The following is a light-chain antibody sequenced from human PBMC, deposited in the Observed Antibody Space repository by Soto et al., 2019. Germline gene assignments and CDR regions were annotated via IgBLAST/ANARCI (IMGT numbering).Light chain of an antibody. V-gene: IGLV1-40*01. CDR3: QSYDNRLSGLV. J-gene: IGLJ2*01. CDR1: SSNIGADYD. CDR2: GDN. Sequence: QSVLTQPPSVSGAPGQRVTISCTGGSSNIGADYDVHWYQQVPGTAPKLLVYGDNNRPSGVPDRFSGSKSGTSASLAITGLHAEDEADYSCQSYDNRLSGLVFGGGTKLTVL.